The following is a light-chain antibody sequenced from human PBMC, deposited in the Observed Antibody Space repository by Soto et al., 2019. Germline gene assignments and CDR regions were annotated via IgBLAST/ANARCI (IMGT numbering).Light chain of an antibody. CDR3: QSYDSSLSVLYV. CDR1: SSNIGAGYD. V-gene: IGLV1-40*01. J-gene: IGLJ1*01. Sequence: QSVLTQPPSVSGAPGQRVTISCTGSSSNIGAGYDVHWYQQHPGTAPNLLIYGNSNRPSGVPDRFSGSKSGTSASLAITGLQAEDEADYYCQSYDSSLSVLYVFGTGTKVTVL. CDR2: GNS.